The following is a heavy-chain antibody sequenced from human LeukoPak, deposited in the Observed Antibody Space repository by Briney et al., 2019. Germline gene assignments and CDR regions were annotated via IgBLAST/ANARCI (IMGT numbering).Heavy chain of an antibody. Sequence: SETLSLTCTVSGGSISSYYWSWIRQPPGKGLEWIGYIYYSGSTNYNPSLKSRVTISVDTSKNQFSLKLSSVTAADTAVYYCARDRGFNAFDIWGQGTMVTVSS. CDR1: GGSISSYY. D-gene: IGHD3-10*01. CDR3: ARDRGFNAFDI. V-gene: IGHV4-59*01. J-gene: IGHJ3*02. CDR2: IYYSGST.